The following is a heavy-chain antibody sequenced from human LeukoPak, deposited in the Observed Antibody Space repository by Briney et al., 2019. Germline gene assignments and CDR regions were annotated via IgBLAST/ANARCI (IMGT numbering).Heavy chain of an antibody. CDR3: TRPVGGRDY. CDR1: GFTFSGSA. J-gene: IGHJ4*02. D-gene: IGHD2-15*01. Sequence: GGSLRLSCAASGFTFSGSAMHWVRQASGEGLEWVGRIRSKANSYATAYAASVKGRFTISRDDSKNTAYLQMNSLKTEDTAVYYCTRPVGGRDYWGQGTLVTVSS. CDR2: IRSKANSYAT. V-gene: IGHV3-73*01.